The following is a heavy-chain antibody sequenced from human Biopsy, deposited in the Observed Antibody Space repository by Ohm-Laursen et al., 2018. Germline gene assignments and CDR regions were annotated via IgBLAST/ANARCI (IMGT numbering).Heavy chain of an antibody. CDR3: VREPKTGAAEAWYFDL. CDR2: ISYNERT. V-gene: IGHV4-31*03. D-gene: IGHD7-27*01. J-gene: IGHJ2*01. CDR1: GASVKTSGYF. Sequence: SQTLSLTCSVSGASVKTSGYFWAWSRQRRGKGLEWLGYISYNERTHYNPSLTSRLALSFDTSNNRISLQLRSVSVADTAVYYCVREPKTGAAEAWYFDLWGRGSPVTVPS.